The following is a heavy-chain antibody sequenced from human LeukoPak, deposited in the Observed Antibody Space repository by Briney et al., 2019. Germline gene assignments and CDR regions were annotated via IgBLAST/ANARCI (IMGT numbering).Heavy chain of an antibody. CDR1: GGPFSGYY. J-gene: IGHJ4*02. CDR3: ARSGCSGGSCYSGDY. CDR2: IYFSGST. V-gene: IGHV4-59*01. Sequence: SETLSLTCTVSGGPFSGYYWNWIRQPPGKGLEWIGHIYFSGSTNYNPSLKSRVTISIDTSKNQFSLRLSSVTAADTAVYYCARSGCSGGSCYSGDYWGQGTLVTVSS. D-gene: IGHD2-15*01.